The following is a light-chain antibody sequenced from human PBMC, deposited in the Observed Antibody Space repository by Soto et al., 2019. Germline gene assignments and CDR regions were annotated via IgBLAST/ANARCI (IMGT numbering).Light chain of an antibody. V-gene: IGKV3-20*01. CDR2: GAS. Sequence: EIVLTQSPGTLSLSPGERATLSCRASQSVSSSSLAWYQQRPGQAPRLLIYGASIRATDIPDRFSGSGSGTDFTLTISRLEPEDVAVYYCQQYGSSPLTSGGGTKVDI. CDR3: QQYGSSPLT. CDR1: QSVSSSS. J-gene: IGKJ4*01.